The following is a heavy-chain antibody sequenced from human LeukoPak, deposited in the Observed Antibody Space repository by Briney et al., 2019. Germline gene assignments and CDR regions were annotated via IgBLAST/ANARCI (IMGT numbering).Heavy chain of an antibody. D-gene: IGHD1-1*01. CDR1: GGSISSNNW. CDR2: IYHSGSP. J-gene: IGHJ4*02. Sequence: SGTLSLTCAVSGGSISSNNWWGWVRQPPGKGLEWIGEIYHSGSPNYNPSLKSRVTISVDKSRNHFSLNLCSVTAADTAVYYCARVNINNWHSCDYWGQGTLVTVSS. CDR3: ARVNINNWHSCDY. V-gene: IGHV4-4*02.